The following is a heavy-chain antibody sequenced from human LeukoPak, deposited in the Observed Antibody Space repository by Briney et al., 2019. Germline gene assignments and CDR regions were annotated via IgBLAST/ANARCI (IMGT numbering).Heavy chain of an antibody. V-gene: IGHV3-43*01. J-gene: IGHJ4*02. CDR1: GFTFNDYT. Sequence: GGSLRLSCAASGFTFNDYTMHWVRQAPGKGLEWVSLISWDGGSTYYADSVKGRFTISRDNSKNSLYLQMNSLRTEDTALYYCAKGYRIVPGSLDYWGQGTLVTVSS. CDR2: ISWDGGST. CDR3: AKGYRIVPGSLDY. D-gene: IGHD3-10*01.